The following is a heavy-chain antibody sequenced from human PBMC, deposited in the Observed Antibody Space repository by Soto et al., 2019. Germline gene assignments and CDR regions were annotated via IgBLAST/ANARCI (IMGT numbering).Heavy chain of an antibody. V-gene: IGHV4-59*08. Sequence: QVQLQQSGPRLVKPSETLSLTCTVSSGPDRSHNWGWIRQPPGRGLEWIGYVYHTGDTAYNPSLRGRVTISADTSTNDISLTLNSVTAADTAVYYCVSQGIDYLHGLVDVWGQGTTVSVSS. CDR2: VYHTGDT. CDR3: VSQGIDYLHGLVDV. CDR1: SGPDRSHN. D-gene: IGHD4-17*01. J-gene: IGHJ6*02.